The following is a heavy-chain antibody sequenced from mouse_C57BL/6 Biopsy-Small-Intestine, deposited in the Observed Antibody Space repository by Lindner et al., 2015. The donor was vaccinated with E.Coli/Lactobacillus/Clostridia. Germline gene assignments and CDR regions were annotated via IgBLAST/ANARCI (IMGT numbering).Heavy chain of an antibody. Sequence: VQLQESGAELARPGASVKLSCKASGYTFTSYGISWVKQRTGQGLEWIGETYPRSGKTYYNEKFKGKATLTADKSSSTAYMELRSLTSEDSAVYFCAREIGGSSQYYFDYWGQGTTLTVSS. V-gene: IGHV1-81*01. CDR3: AREIGGSSQYYFDY. D-gene: IGHD1-1*01. CDR1: GYTFTSYG. CDR2: TYPRSGKT. J-gene: IGHJ2*01.